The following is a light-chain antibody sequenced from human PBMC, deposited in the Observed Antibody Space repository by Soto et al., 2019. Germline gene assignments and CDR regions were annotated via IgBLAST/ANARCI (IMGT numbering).Light chain of an antibody. CDR2: DAF. CDR3: MQRTHVPIT. Sequence: DVVLTQAPLSLSVTPGQPASMSCKSTQSLLYGDGKTYLYWYLQRPGQPPQLLIYDAFNRSSGVPDRFSGSGSGTDFTLEISRVEAEDVGVYYCMQRTHVPITFGQGTRLEIK. V-gene: IGKV2D-29*01. J-gene: IGKJ5*01. CDR1: QSLLYGDGKTY.